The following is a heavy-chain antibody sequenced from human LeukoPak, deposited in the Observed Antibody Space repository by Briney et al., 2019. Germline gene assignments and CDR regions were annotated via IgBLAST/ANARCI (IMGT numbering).Heavy chain of an antibody. D-gene: IGHD3-22*01. CDR1: GFTFSNAW. CDR2: IKSKTDGGTT. J-gene: IGHJ4*02. CDR3: TTVPYYYDNSGYYHGVFDY. Sequence: PGGSLRLSCAASGFTFSNAWMSWVRQAQGKGLEWVGGIKSKTDGGTTDYAATVKGRFTISKDDSKNTLYLQMDSMKTEDTAVYYCTTVPYYYDNSGYYHGVFDYWGQGTLVTVFS. V-gene: IGHV3-15*01.